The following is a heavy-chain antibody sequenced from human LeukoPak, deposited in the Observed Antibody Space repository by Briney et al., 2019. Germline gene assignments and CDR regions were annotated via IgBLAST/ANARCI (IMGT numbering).Heavy chain of an antibody. CDR1: GGSISSGSYY. CDR3: ARAGKGWLQLFDY. V-gene: IGHV4-61*02. Sequence: SETLSLTCTVSGGSISSGSYYWSWIRQPAGKGLEWIGRIYTSGSTNYNPSHKSRVTISVDTSKNQFSLKLSSVTAADTAVYYCARAGKGWLQLFDYWGQGTLVTVSS. D-gene: IGHD5-24*01. CDR2: IYTSGST. J-gene: IGHJ4*02.